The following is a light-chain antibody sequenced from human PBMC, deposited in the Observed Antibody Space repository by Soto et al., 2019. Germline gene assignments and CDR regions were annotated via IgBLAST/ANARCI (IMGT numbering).Light chain of an antibody. CDR1: QSVSSIY. CDR2: GAS. CDR3: QQYGSSPPMYT. V-gene: IGKV3-20*01. Sequence: EIVLTQSPGTLSLSPGERATLSCRASQSVSSIYLAWYQQKPGQAPRLLIYGASSRATGIPDRFSGSGSGTDFTLTLSRREPEDFAVYYCQQYGSSPPMYTFGQVKKLELK. J-gene: IGKJ2*01.